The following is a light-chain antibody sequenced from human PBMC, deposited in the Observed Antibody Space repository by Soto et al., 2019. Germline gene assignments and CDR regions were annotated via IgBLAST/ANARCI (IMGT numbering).Light chain of an antibody. CDR1: QSVASN. Sequence: EIVMTQSPAPLSVSPGERATLSCRASQSVASNLAWYQQKPGQAPRLLIYGASTRATGIPARFSGSGSGTEFTLTISSLQSEDFAVYYCQQYNNWPPGYTFGLGTKLEIK. CDR2: GAS. CDR3: QQYNNWPPGYT. J-gene: IGKJ2*01. V-gene: IGKV3-15*01.